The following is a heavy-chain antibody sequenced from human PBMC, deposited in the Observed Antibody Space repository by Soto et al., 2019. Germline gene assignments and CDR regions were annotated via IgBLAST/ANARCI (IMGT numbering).Heavy chain of an antibody. V-gene: IGHV3-30-3*01. CDR1: GFIFSSYA. CDR3: ARDQNYIAAYFFDS. CDR2: ISYDGNDK. Sequence: PGGSLRLSCAASGFIFSSYAMHWVRQAPGKGLEWVTVISYDGNDKHYADSVKGRFTISRDNSKNTLFLEMNSLRAEDTAAYYCARDQNYIAAYFFDSWGQGTLVTVSS. D-gene: IGHD6-13*01. J-gene: IGHJ4*02.